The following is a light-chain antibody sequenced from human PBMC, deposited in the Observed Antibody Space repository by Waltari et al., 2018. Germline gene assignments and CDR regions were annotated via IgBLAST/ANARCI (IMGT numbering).Light chain of an antibody. Sequence: QSALTQPASVSGSPGQSIIISCTGTSSDVGGYNYVSWHQQHPGKAPKLMIYDVTNRPSGVSNRFSGSKSGNTASLTISGLQAEDEADYYCSSYTSSSTSVVFGGGTKLTVL. CDR3: SSYTSSSTSVV. V-gene: IGLV2-14*03. J-gene: IGLJ2*01. CDR1: SSDVGGYNY. CDR2: DVT.